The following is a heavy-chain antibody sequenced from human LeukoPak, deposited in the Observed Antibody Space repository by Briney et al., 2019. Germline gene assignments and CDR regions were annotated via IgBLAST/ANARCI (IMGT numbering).Heavy chain of an antibody. Sequence: PGGSLRLSCAASGFTFSSYWMSWVRQAPGKGLEWVASITQDGSQKYYVDSVEGRFTISRDNAKNSLYLQMNSLRAEDTAVYYCAKGRLLWFGELFSFDYWGQGTLVTVSS. CDR3: AKGRLLWFGELFSFDY. J-gene: IGHJ4*02. V-gene: IGHV3-7*03. D-gene: IGHD3-10*01. CDR1: GFTFSSYW. CDR2: ITQDGSQK.